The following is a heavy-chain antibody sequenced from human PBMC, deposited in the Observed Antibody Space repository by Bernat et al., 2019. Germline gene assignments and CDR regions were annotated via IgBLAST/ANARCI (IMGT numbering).Heavy chain of an antibody. CDR2: ISYDGSNK. D-gene: IGHD3-22*01. Sequence: QAQLVESGGGVVQPGRSLRLSCAASGFTFSSYGMHWVRQAPGKGLEWVAVISYDGSNKYYADSVKGRFTISRDNSKNTLYLQMNSLRAEDTAVYYCAKDSGPYDSSGYSLGYWGQGTLVTVSS. J-gene: IGHJ4*02. CDR3: AKDSGPYDSSGYSLGY. V-gene: IGHV3-30*18. CDR1: GFTFSSYG.